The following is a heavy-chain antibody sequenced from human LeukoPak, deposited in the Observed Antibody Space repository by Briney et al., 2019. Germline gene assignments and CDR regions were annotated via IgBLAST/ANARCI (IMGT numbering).Heavy chain of an antibody. V-gene: IGHV4-30-2*01. J-gene: IGHJ5*02. Sequence: SETLSLTCAVSGGSISSDGYSWSWIRQPPGKGLEWIGYIYHSGSTYYNPSLKSRVTISVDRSKNQFSLKLSSVTAADTAVYYCARGRGPNWFDPWGREPWSPSPQ. CDR1: GGSISSDGYS. CDR3: ARGRGPNWFDP. CDR2: IYHSGST.